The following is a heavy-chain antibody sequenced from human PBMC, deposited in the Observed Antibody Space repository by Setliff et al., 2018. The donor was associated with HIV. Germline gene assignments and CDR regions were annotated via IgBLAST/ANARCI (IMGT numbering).Heavy chain of an antibody. Sequence: SETLSLTCTVSGGSISSGSYYWNWLRQPAGKGLEWIGHIYSSGSTNYNPSLKSRVTISVDTSKNQFSLKLSSVTAADTAVYYCASYDILTGYYGHYFDYWGQGTLVTVSS. D-gene: IGHD3-9*01. CDR3: ASYDILTGYYGHYFDY. J-gene: IGHJ4*02. V-gene: IGHV4-61*09. CDR2: IYSSGST. CDR1: GGSISSGSYY.